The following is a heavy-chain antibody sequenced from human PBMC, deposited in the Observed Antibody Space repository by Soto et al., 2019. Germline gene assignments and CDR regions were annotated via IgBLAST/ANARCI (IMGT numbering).Heavy chain of an antibody. CDR1: GFTVSSNY. Sequence: PGGSLRLSCAASGFTVSSNYMSWVRQAPGKGLEWVSVIYSGGSTYYADSVKGRFTISRDNSKNTLYLQMNSLRAEDTAVYYCASKWVYSSSPYYYYYGMDVWGQGTTVTVS. V-gene: IGHV3-53*01. J-gene: IGHJ6*02. CDR2: IYSGGST. D-gene: IGHD6-6*01. CDR3: ASKWVYSSSPYYYYYGMDV.